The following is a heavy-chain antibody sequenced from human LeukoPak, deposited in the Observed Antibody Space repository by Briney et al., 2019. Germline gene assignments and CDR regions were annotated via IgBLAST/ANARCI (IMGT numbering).Heavy chain of an antibody. Sequence: SGGSLRLSCAASGFTFSSYGMHWVRQAPGKGLEWVAVIWYGGSNKYYADSVKGRFTISRDNSKNTLYLQMNSLRAEDTAVYYCAKDLRRSGELPGDYWGQGTLVTVSS. CDR3: AKDLRRSGELPGDY. CDR2: IWYGGSNK. D-gene: IGHD1-26*01. J-gene: IGHJ4*02. V-gene: IGHV3-30*02. CDR1: GFTFSSYG.